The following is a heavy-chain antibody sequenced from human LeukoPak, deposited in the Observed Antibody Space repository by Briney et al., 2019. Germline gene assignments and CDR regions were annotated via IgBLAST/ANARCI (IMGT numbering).Heavy chain of an antibody. V-gene: IGHV4-34*01. CDR1: GGSFSGYY. J-gene: IGHJ5*02. CDR3: ARSQGITGTTGKNWFDP. CDR2: IYHSGST. D-gene: IGHD1-7*01. Sequence: SETLSLTCAVYGGSFSGYYWSWIRQPPGKGLEWIGYIYHSGSTYYNPSLKSRVTISVDRSKNQFSLKLSSVTAADTAVYYCARSQGITGTTGKNWFDPWGQGTLVTVSS.